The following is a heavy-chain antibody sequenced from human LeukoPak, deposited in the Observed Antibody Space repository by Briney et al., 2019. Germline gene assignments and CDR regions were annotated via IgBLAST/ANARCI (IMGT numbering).Heavy chain of an antibody. J-gene: IGHJ3*02. CDR3: ATLSGYFGDDAFDI. CDR1: GYTFTSYG. V-gene: IGHV1-18*01. D-gene: IGHD3-22*01. Sequence: GASVKVSCKASGYTFTSYGISWVRQAPGQGLEWMGWISAYNGNTNYAQKLQGRVTMTRHTSTSTVYMDLSSLRSEDTAVYYCATLSGYFGDDAFDIWGQGTMVTVSS. CDR2: ISAYNGNT.